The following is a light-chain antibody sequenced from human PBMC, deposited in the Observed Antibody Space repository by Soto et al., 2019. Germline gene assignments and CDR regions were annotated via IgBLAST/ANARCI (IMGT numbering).Light chain of an antibody. V-gene: IGKV1-5*03. Sequence: DLQMTQSPSTLSGSVGDRVTITCRASQGVSTWLAWYQQRPSQAPKLLVYEASKLQSGVPSRFSASGSVRDFTLTISSLQPEDSATYYCQQYYDFRTFGQGTKVDIK. CDR1: QGVSTW. J-gene: IGKJ1*01. CDR2: EAS. CDR3: QQYYDFRT.